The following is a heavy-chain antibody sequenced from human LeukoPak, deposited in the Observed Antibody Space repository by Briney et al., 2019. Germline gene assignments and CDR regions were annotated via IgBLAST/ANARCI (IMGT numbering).Heavy chain of an antibody. V-gene: IGHV3-23*01. CDR2: ISGSGLGT. D-gene: IGHD5/OR15-5a*01. CDR3: AREREGSTLN. Sequence: GGSLRLSCAASGFTFDSYAVSWVRQAPGKGLEWVSAISGSGLGTYYADSVKGRFTVSRDNSKNTVYLQMNSLRAEDTATYYCAREREGSTLNWGQGTLVTVSS. CDR1: GFTFDSYA. J-gene: IGHJ4*02.